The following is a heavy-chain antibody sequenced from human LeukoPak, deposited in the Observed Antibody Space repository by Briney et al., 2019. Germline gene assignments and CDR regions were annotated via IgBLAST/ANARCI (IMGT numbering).Heavy chain of an antibody. D-gene: IGHD2-15*01. CDR2: IYTSGST. J-gene: IGHJ6*02. CDR1: GGSISSSSYY. Sequence: SETLSLTCTVSGGSISSSSYYWSWIRQPAGKGLEWIGRIYTSGSTNYNPSLKSRVTMSVDTSKNQFSLKLSSVTAADTAVYYCARGGHPAATLYYYGMDVWGQGTTVTVSS. V-gene: IGHV4-61*02. CDR3: ARGGHPAATLYYYGMDV.